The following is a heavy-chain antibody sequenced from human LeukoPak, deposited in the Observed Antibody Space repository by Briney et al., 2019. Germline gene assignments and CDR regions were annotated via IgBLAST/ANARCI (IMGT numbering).Heavy chain of an antibody. CDR2: INHSGST. CDR1: GGSFSGYY. J-gene: IGHJ5*02. V-gene: IGHV4-34*01. Sequence: SETLSLTCAVYGGSFSGYYWSWIRQPPGKGLEWIGEINHSGSTNYNPSLKSRVTISVDTSKNQFSLKLSSVTAADTAVYYCARGSQGRNWFDPWGQGTLVTVSS. D-gene: IGHD1-26*01. CDR3: ARGSQGRNWFDP.